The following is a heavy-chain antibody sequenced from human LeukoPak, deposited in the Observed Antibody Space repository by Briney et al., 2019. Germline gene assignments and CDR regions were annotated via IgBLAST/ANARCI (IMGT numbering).Heavy chain of an antibody. Sequence: SETLSLTCAVYGGSFSGYYWRWIRQPPGKRLEWIGEINHSGSTNYNPALKSRVTISVDTSKNQSSLKLSSVTAADTAVYYCGREPKRRTRYCSGGSCKGAFDYWGQGTLVTVSS. J-gene: IGHJ4*02. CDR3: GREPKRRTRYCSGGSCKGAFDY. V-gene: IGHV4-34*01. CDR2: INHSGST. CDR1: GGSFSGYY. D-gene: IGHD2-15*01.